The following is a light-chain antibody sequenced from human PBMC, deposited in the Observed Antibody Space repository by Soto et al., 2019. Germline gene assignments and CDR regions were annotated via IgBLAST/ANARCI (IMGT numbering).Light chain of an antibody. CDR1: QRVSSS. CDR2: GAS. J-gene: IGKJ1*01. Sequence: EIVLTQSPGTLSLSPGARVPLSCRASQRVSSSCLAWYQQKPGQAPRLLMYGASTRATGIPARFSGSGSGTEFTLTISSLQSEDFAVYYCQQYNNWPRTFGQGTKVDIK. V-gene: IGKV3-15*01. CDR3: QQYNNWPRT.